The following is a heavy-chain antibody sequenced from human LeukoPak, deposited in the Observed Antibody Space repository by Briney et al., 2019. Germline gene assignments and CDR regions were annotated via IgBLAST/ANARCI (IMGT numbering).Heavy chain of an antibody. V-gene: IGHV3-7*03. Sequence: GGSLRLSCAASGFTFSSYAMSWVRQAPGRGLEWVANIKQDGSEKYYVDSVKGRFTISRDNAKNSLYLQMNSLRADDTAVYFCAKRGSSWSYFDYWGQGTLVTVSS. CDR3: AKRGSSWSYFDY. D-gene: IGHD6-13*01. CDR2: IKQDGSEK. J-gene: IGHJ4*02. CDR1: GFTFSSYA.